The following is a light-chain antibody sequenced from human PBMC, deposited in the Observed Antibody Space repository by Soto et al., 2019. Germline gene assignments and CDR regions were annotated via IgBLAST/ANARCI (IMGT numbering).Light chain of an antibody. CDR1: SSDVGGYDF. CDR2: EVS. Sequence: QSALTQPASVAGSPGQSITISCAGTSSDVGGYDFVSWYQHHPGRAPKLLIYEVSGRPSGVSYRFSGSKSGNTASLIISGLQAEDEAYYYCSLYGSSGTSVFGTGTKVTVL. V-gene: IGLV2-14*01. CDR3: SLYGSSGTSV. J-gene: IGLJ1*01.